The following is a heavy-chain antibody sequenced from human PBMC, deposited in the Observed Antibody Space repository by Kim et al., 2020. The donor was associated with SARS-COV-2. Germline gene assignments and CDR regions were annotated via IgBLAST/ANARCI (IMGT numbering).Heavy chain of an antibody. Sequence: YADSVKGRFTISRDNSKNTQYLQMNSLRSEETAIYYCAKWVLRYFDPPDYWGQGTLVTVSS. V-gene: IGHV3-23*01. CDR3: AKWVLRYFDPPDY. D-gene: IGHD3-9*01. J-gene: IGHJ4*02.